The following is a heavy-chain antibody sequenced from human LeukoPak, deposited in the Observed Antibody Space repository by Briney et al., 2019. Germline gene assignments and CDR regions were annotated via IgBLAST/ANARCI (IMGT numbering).Heavy chain of an antibody. CDR2: INPNSGGT. CDR3: ARDLLAITIFGVVNPLDY. D-gene: IGHD3-3*01. Sequence: ASVKVSCKASGYTFTGYYMHWVRQAPGQGLEWMGWINPNSGGTNYAQKFQGRVTMTRDMSTSTVYMELSSLRFEDTAVYYCARDLLAITIFGVVNPLDYWGQGTLVTVSS. V-gene: IGHV1-2*02. CDR1: GYTFTGYY. J-gene: IGHJ4*02.